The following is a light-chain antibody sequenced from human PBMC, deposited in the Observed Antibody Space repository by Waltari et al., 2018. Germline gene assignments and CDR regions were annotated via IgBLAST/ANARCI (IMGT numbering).Light chain of an antibody. CDR1: SSNVGAGFD. CDR2: GDN. CDR3: QSYDNSLSGPVV. V-gene: IGLV1-40*01. Sequence: QSVLTQPPSVSGAPGQRVTISCPGSSSNVGAGFDVHWTQQLPEAAPKLLISGDNNRPSGVPDRFSASKSGTSASLAITGLQAEDEADYYCQSYDNSLSGPVVFGGGTKLTV. J-gene: IGLJ2*01.